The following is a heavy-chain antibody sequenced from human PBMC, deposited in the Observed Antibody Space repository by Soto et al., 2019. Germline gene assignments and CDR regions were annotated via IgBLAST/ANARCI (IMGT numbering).Heavy chain of an antibody. D-gene: IGHD3-22*01. CDR2: IIPIFGTA. Sequence: QVQLVQSGADVKKPGSSVKVSCKASGGTFSSYAISWVRQAPGQGLEWMGGIIPIFGTANYAQKFQGRVTITADESTSTAYMELSSLRSEDTAVYYCARSRLYYDSSLNAFDIWGQGTMVTVSS. V-gene: IGHV1-69*01. CDR3: ARSRLYYDSSLNAFDI. CDR1: GGTFSSYA. J-gene: IGHJ3*02.